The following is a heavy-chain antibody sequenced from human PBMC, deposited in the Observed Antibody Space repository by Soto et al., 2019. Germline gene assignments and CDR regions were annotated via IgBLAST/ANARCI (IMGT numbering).Heavy chain of an antibody. J-gene: IGHJ4*02. V-gene: IGHV4-59*01. D-gene: IGHD2-15*01. Sequence: RQPPGKGLEWIGYTYYSGSTNYNPSLKSRVTISVDTSKNQFSLQLSPVTAADTAVYYCARGPHRSSGTCFCDNWGQGTLFTVSS. CDR2: TYYSGST. CDR3: ARGPHRSSGTCFCDN.